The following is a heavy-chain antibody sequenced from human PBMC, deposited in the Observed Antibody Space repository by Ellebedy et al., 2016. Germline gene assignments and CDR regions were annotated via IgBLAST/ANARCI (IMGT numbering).Heavy chain of an antibody. Sequence: GGSLRLXXAASGFTFSTHWMHWVRQGPGKGLEWVSRVKSDGSFISYVDSVKGRFTISRDNAKNTLYLQMNSLRAEDTAVYYCASGSTHYGAFDIWGQGTMVTVSS. CDR1: GFTFSTHW. V-gene: IGHV3-74*03. CDR2: VKSDGSFI. J-gene: IGHJ3*02. D-gene: IGHD3-16*01. CDR3: ASGSTHYGAFDI.